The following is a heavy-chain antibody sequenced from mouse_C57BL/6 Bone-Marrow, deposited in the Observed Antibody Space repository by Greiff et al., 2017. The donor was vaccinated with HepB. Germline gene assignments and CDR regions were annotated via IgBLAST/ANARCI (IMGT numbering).Heavy chain of an antibody. V-gene: IGHV2-5*01. CDR1: GFSLTSYG. CDR2: IWRGGST. J-gene: IGHJ2*01. D-gene: IGHD1-1*01. Sequence: QVQLQQSGPGLVQPSQSLSITCTVSGFSLTSYGVHWVRQSPGKGLEWLGVIWRGGSTDYNAAFMSRLSITKDNSKSQVFFKMNSLQADDTAIYYFAKNGYYYGSSPYYFDYWGQGTTLTVSS. CDR3: AKNGYYYGSSPYYFDY.